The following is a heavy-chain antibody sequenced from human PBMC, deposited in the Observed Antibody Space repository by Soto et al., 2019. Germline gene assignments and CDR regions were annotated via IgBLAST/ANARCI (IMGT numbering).Heavy chain of an antibody. CDR2: ISYDGSNK. CDR1: GFTFSSYG. D-gene: IGHD2-2*01. Sequence: PGRSLRLSCAASGFTFSSYGMHWVRQAPGKGLEWVAVISYDGSNKYYADSVKGRFTISRDNSKNTLYLQMNSLRAEDTAVYYCEKDSSSQPPGYYYYGMDVRGQGTTATV. J-gene: IGHJ6*01. CDR3: EKDSSSQPPGYYYYGMDV. V-gene: IGHV3-30*18.